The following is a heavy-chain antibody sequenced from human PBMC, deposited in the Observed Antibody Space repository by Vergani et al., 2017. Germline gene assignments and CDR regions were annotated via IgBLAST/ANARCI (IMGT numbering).Heavy chain of an antibody. CDR2: ISGSGGNI. CDR1: GFTFSSYA. Sequence: EVQLLESGGNLIQPGGSLRLSCGASGFTFSSYAMTWVRLAPGKGLQWVSAISGSGGNIFYADSVKGRFTISRDNAKNSLYLQMNSLRAEDTAVYYCTRDRNRGIAAAGTGNRFDPWGQGTLVTVSS. CDR3: TRDRNRGIAAAGTGNRFDP. D-gene: IGHD6-13*01. J-gene: IGHJ5*02. V-gene: IGHV3-23*01.